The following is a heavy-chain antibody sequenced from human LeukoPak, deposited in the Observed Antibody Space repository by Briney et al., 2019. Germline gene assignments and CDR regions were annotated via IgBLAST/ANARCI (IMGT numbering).Heavy chain of an antibody. V-gene: IGHV1-69*05. J-gene: IGHJ5*02. D-gene: IGHD3-9*01. CDR2: IIPIFGTA. Sequence: ASVKVSCKASGGTFSSYAISWVRQAPGQGLEWMGGIIPIFGTANYAQKFQGRVTMTRDTSTSTVYMELSSLRSEDTAVYYCTRGMDILTGYWFDPWGQGTLVTVSS. CDR3: TRGMDILTGYWFDP. CDR1: GGTFSSYA.